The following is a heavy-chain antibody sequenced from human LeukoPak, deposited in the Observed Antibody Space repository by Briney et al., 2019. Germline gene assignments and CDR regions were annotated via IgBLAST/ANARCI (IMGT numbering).Heavy chain of an antibody. V-gene: IGHV4-59*01. CDR3: ARGYYDFWSGYYQGYYYYMDV. CDR2: IYYSGST. CDR1: GGSISSYY. D-gene: IGHD3-3*01. Sequence: SETLSLTCTVSGGSISSYYWSWIRQPPGKGLEWIGYIYYSGSTNYNPSLKSRVTISVDTSKNQFSLKLSSVTAADTAVYYCARGYYDFWSGYYQGYYYYMDVWGKGTTVTVSS. J-gene: IGHJ6*03.